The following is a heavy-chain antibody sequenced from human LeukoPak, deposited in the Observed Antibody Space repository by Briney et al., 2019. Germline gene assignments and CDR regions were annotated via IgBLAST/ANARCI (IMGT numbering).Heavy chain of an antibody. CDR3: ARALDSLGGLSLPDY. CDR1: GYTFTSYG. CDR2: IHPSTGNP. J-gene: IGHJ4*02. Sequence: ASVKVSCKASGYTFTSYGISWVPQTPGQGLEFMGWIHPSTGNPAYAQGFLGRFVFSLDTSVTTTYLQISDLKAEDTAVYFCARALDSLGGLSLPDYWGQGTLVTVSS. V-gene: IGHV7-4-1*02. D-gene: IGHD3-16*02.